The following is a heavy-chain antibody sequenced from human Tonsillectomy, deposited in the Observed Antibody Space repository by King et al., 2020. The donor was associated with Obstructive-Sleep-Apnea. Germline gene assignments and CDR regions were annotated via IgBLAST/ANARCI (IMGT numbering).Heavy chain of an antibody. J-gene: IGHJ4*02. V-gene: IGHV3-21*01. Sequence: VQLVESGGGLVKPGGSLRLSCAASGFTFSSYSMNWVRQAPGKGLEWVSSISSSSSYIYYADSVKGRFTISRDNAKNSLYLQMNSLRAEDTAVYYCAGAGDIVVVPAASSKGFDYWGQGTLVTVSS. CDR1: GFTFSSYS. CDR2: ISSSSSYI. CDR3: AGAGDIVVVPAASSKGFDY. D-gene: IGHD2-2*01.